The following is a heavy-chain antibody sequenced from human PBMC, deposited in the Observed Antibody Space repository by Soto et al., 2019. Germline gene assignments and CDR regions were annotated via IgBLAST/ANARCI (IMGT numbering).Heavy chain of an antibody. D-gene: IGHD2-2*01. J-gene: IGHJ4*02. CDR1: GGSITRYY. Sequence: QVQLQESGPGLVKPSETLSLTCTVSGGSITRYYWSWIRKPPGKGLEWIGYIYYSGSTEYNPSLKRRVTISVGASKNQFSLKLSSVTAADTAVYYCARWGFCSATNCYPDSWGQGTMVTVSS. V-gene: IGHV4-59*08. CDR3: ARWGFCSATNCYPDS. CDR2: IYYSGST.